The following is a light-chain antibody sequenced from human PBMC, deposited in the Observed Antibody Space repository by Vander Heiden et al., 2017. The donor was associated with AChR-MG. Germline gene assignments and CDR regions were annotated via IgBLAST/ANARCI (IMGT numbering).Light chain of an antibody. Sequence: DIQMTQSPSSLSASVGDRVTITCRASQSISSILNWYQQKQGKAPKLLIYAASSLQSGVPSRFSGSGSGTDFTLTISSLQPEDFATYYCQQSYSTPPTFGQGTRLEIK. J-gene: IGKJ5*01. V-gene: IGKV1-39*01. CDR3: QQSYSTPPT. CDR2: AAS. CDR1: QSISSI.